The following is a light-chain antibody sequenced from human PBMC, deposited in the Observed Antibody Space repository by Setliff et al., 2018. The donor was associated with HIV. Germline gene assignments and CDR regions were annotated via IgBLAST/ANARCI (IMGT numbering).Light chain of an antibody. CDR1: QSVGGNY. CDR3: QQYGISPLT. V-gene: IGKV3-20*01. J-gene: IGKJ4*01. Sequence: EVVLTQSPGTLSLSPGERATLSCRASQSVGGNYLAWYQQKPGQAPRLLISDVSSRATDIPDRFSGSGSGTDFTLTITRLEPGDFAVYYCQQYGISPLTVGGGTKVDIK. CDR2: DVS.